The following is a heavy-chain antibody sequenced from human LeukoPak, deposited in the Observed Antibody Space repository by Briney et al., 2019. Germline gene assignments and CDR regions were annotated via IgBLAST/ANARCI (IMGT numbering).Heavy chain of an antibody. CDR1: GNTLTSYY. CDR2: INLSGGGT. CDR3: ARGRVTFSFSSGLGY. V-gene: IGHV1-46*03. J-gene: IGHJ4*02. Sequence: ASVKVSCKASGNTLTSYYMHWVRQAPGQGLEWMGIINLSGGGTTYAQKFQGRVTMTRDTSTSTVYMELSSLRSEDTAVYFCARGRVTFSFSSGLGYWGQGTLVTVSS. D-gene: IGHD6-6*01.